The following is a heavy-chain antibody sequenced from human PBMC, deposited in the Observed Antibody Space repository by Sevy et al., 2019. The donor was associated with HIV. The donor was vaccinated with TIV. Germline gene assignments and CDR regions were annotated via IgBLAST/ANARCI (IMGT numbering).Heavy chain of an antibody. D-gene: IGHD3-3*01. J-gene: IGHJ4*02. Sequence: GGSLRLSCAASGFIVTSHYMAWVRQAPGKGLEWVSSIYTGGGTYYPDSVKGRFTISRDNSKNTLYLQMNSLSAEDTAFYYCARVPRYDEPYYFDYWGQGALVTVSS. CDR2: IYTGGGT. CDR1: GFIVTSHY. CDR3: ARVPRYDEPYYFDY. V-gene: IGHV3-53*01.